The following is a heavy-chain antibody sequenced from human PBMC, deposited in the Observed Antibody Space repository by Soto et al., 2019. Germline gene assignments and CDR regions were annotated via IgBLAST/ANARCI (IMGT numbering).Heavy chain of an antibody. CDR1: GGSFSGYY. J-gene: IGHJ4*02. CDR2: INHSGST. V-gene: IGHV4-34*01. D-gene: IGHD4-17*01. Sequence: SETLSLTCAVYGGSFSGYYWSWIRQPPGKGLEWIGEINHSGSTNYNPSLKSRVTISVDTSKNQISLKLTSVTAADTAVYYCARDPGDYDIPFDSWGQGTLVTVSS. CDR3: ARDPGDYDIPFDS.